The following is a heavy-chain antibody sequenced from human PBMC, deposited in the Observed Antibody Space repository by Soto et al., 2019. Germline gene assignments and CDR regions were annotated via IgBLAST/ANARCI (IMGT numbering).Heavy chain of an antibody. CDR1: GYTFIGYY. D-gene: IGHD5-12*01. Sequence: QVQLVQSGAEVKKPGASVKVSCKASGYTFIGYYIHWVRQAPGQGLEWMGWINPNRGGAKYSQMFQAWVTMTSDPSISTAYMELSRLKSDDTAVYYCARSGGGYDLGDYWGQGPLFPVS. J-gene: IGHJ4*02. V-gene: IGHV1-2*04. CDR2: INPNRGGA. CDR3: ARSGGGYDLGDY.